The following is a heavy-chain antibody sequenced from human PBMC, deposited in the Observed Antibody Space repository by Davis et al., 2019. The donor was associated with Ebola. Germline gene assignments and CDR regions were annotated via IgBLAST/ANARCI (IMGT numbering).Heavy chain of an antibody. V-gene: IGHV3-23*01. CDR3: AKAGRLYYDFWSGYYGDY. CDR2: ISGSGGST. J-gene: IGHJ4*02. Sequence: PGGSLRLSCAASGFTFSSYAMSWVRQAPGKALEWVSAISGSGGSTYYADSVKGRFTISRDNSKNTLYLQMNSRRAEDTAVYYCAKAGRLYYDFWSGYYGDYWGQGTLVTVSS. CDR1: GFTFSSYA. D-gene: IGHD3-3*01.